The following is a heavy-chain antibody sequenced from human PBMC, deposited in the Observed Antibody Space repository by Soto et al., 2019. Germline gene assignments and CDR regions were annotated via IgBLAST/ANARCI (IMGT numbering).Heavy chain of an antibody. J-gene: IGHJ4*02. Sequence: PGGSLRLSCAASGFTFSSYGMHWVRQAPGKGLEWVAVIWYDGSNKYYADSVKGRFTISRDNSKNTLYLQMNSLRAEDTAVYYCARDQGVVMTAMAFDYWGQGTLVTVSS. CDR1: GFTFSSYG. V-gene: IGHV3-33*01. CDR2: IWYDGSNK. CDR3: ARDQGVVMTAMAFDY. D-gene: IGHD2-21*02.